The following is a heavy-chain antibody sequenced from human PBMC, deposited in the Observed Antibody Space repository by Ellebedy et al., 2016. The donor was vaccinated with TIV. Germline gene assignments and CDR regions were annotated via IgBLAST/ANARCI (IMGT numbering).Heavy chain of an antibody. J-gene: IGHJ4*02. CDR1: GFTFSSYA. D-gene: IGHD3-3*01. CDR3: ARTRTPSREWDY. CDR2: ISYDGRNE. Sequence: GESLKISCVASGFTFSSYAMHWVRQAPGKGLEWVALISYDGRNEYYADSVKGRFTISRDNAKNTLYLQMNSLRAEDTAVYYCARTRTPSREWDYWGQGTLVTVSS. V-gene: IGHV3-30*07.